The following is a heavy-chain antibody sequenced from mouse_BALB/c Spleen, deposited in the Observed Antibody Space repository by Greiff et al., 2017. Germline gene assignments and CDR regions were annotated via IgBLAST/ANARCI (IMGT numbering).Heavy chain of an antibody. D-gene: IGHD1-1*01. CDR1: GFTFSSYG. Sequence: EVQLMESGGDLVKPGGSLKLSCAASGFTFSSYGMSWVRQTPDKRLEWVATISSGGSYTYYPDSVKGRFTIARDNAKNTLYLQMSSLKSEDTAIYYGARRGTTVVASGWFDYWGQGTTLTVSA. CDR2: ISSGGSYT. V-gene: IGHV5-6*01. J-gene: IGHJ2*01. CDR3: ARRGTTVVASGWFDY.